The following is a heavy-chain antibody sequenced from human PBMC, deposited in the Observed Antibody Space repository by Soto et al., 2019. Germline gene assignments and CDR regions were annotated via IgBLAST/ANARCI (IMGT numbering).Heavy chain of an antibody. CDR2: IGTAGDT. D-gene: IGHD2-15*01. CDR1: GFTFSGFY. CDR3: ARGQEVGAHFFDS. Sequence: GSLRLSCEASGFTFSGFYMHWVRQPTGKGLEWVSTIGTAGDTYYAVSVKGRFTISRDNAKNSLSLQMNSLRAGDTAVYFCARGQEVGAHFFDSWGQGIQVTAPQ. J-gene: IGHJ4*02. V-gene: IGHV3-13*01.